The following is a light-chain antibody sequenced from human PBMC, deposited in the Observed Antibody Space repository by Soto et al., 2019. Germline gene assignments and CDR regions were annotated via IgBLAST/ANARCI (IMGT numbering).Light chain of an antibody. CDR1: QNINNY. V-gene: IGKV1-33*01. Sequence: DIQMTQSPSSLSASVGDRVTTTCQASQNINNYLNWYQQKPGRAPKLLIYDAFNLEAGVPSRFRGSGSGTDFTFTISRLQPEDIATYYCQQYENLPTFGQGTRLEIK. J-gene: IGKJ5*01. CDR3: QQYENLPT. CDR2: DAF.